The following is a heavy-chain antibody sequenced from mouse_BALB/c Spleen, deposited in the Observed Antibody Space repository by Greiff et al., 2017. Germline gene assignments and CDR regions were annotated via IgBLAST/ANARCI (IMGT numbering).Heavy chain of an antibody. D-gene: IGHD2-10*01. CDR2: ISYSGST. CDR3: AILLWYAMDY. Sequence: EVKLQESGPGLVKPSQSLSLTCTVTGYSITSDYAWNWIRQFPGNKLEWMGYISYSGSTSYNPSLKSRISITRDTSKNQFFLQLNSVTTEDTATYYCAILLWYAMDYWGQGTSVTVSS. J-gene: IGHJ4*01. CDR1: GYSITSDYA. V-gene: IGHV3-2*02.